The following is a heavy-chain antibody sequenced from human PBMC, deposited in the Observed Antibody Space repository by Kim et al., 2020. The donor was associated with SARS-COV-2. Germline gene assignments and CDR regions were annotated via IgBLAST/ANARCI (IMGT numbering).Heavy chain of an antibody. V-gene: IGHV4-34*01. J-gene: IGHJ4*02. CDR3: ARGGGSPYYGSGSYPDY. D-gene: IGHD3-10*01. Sequence: LKSRVTISVDTSKNQFSLKLGSVTAADTAVYYCARGGGSPYYGSGSYPDYWGQGTLVTVSS.